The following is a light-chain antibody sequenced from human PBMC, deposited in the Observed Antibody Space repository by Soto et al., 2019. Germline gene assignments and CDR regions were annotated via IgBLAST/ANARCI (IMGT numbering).Light chain of an antibody. CDR3: SSYTTSSTAV. V-gene: IGLV2-14*01. CDR2: EVS. CDR1: SSDVGGFHS. Sequence: QSVLTQPASVSGSPGQSITISCTGTSSDVGGFHSVSWYQQHPGKAPKLIIYEVSNRPSGVSNRFSGSKSGNTASLTISGLQTEDEADYYCSSYTTSSTAVFGTGTTLTVL. J-gene: IGLJ1*01.